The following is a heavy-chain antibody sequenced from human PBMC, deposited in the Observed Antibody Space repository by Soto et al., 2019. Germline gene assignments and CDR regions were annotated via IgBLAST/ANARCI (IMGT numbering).Heavy chain of an antibody. CDR1: GDTFSFCS. D-gene: IGHD3-10*01. V-gene: IGHV1-69*04. Sequence: QVQLVQSGAEVKRPGSSVKVSCKASGDTFSFCSINWVRQAPGLGLEWMGRVNPILSMSNYAQRFQGRVTMTADKSTSTAYMELSGLRSEDTAVYYCATSYGSGYRAFDYWGQGALVTVSS. J-gene: IGHJ4*02. CDR3: ATSYGSGYRAFDY. CDR2: VNPILSMS.